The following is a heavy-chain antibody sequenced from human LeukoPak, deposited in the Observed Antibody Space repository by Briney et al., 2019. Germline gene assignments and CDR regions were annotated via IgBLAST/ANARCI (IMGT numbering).Heavy chain of an antibody. CDR2: IRSKAYGGTT. CDR3: TREAGSPIYYYYYYYMDV. J-gene: IGHJ6*03. Sequence: GGSLRLSCAVSGFTFSSDWMIWVRQAPGKGLEWVGFIRSKAYGGTTEYAASVKGRFTISRDDSKSIAYLQMNSLKTEDTAVYYCTREAGSPIYYYYYYYMDVWGKGTTVTIS. CDR1: GFTFSSDW. V-gene: IGHV3-49*04. D-gene: IGHD6-19*01.